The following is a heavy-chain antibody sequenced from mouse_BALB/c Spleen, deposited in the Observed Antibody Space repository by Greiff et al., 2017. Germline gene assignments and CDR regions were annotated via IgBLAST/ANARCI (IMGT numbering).Heavy chain of an antibody. CDR1: GYSITSDYA. J-gene: IGHJ4*01. V-gene: IGHV3-2*02. CDR3: ALITTRVYYAMDY. CDR2: ISYSGST. D-gene: IGHD2-4*01. Sequence: EVKLQESGPGLVKPSQSLSLTCTVTGYSITSDYAWNWIRQFPGNKLEWMGYISYSGSTSYNPSLKSRISITRDTSKNQFFLQLNSVTTEDTATYYCALITTRVYYAMDYWGQGTSVTVSS.